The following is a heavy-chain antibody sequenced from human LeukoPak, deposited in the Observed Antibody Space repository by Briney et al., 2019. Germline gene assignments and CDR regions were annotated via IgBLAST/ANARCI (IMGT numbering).Heavy chain of an antibody. Sequence: SETLSLTCTVSGGSISSYYWNWLRQPPGKGLEWFGEIHHTGSTNYNPSLRSRVTISVDKSQNQFSLRLSFVTAADTAIYYCARNGHYSLDYWGQGTLITVSS. J-gene: IGHJ4*02. V-gene: IGHV4-34*01. D-gene: IGHD2-15*01. CDR3: ARNGHYSLDY. CDR2: IHHTGST. CDR1: GGSISSYY.